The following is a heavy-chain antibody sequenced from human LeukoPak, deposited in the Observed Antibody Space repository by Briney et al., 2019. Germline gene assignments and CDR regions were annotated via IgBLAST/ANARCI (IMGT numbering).Heavy chain of an antibody. V-gene: IGHV6-1*01. CDR1: GDSVSSDSAT. D-gene: IGHD6-19*01. Sequence: SQTLSLTCAISGDSVSSDSATWNWIRQSPSRGLEWLGRTYYRSKWYNDYAVSVKSRITIAPDTSKNQFSLHLNSVTPDDTAVYYCARVRATEVVGRNWFDPSGQGILVTVYS. J-gene: IGHJ5*02. CDR2: TYYRSKWYN. CDR3: ARVRATEVVGRNWFDP.